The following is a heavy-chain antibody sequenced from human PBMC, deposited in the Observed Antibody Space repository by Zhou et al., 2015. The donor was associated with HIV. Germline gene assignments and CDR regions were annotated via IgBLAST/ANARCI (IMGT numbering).Heavy chain of an antibody. D-gene: IGHD4-17*01. Sequence: QVQLVQSGAEVKKPGSSVKVSCKASGGTFSSYAISWVRQAPGQGLEWMGGIIPIFGTANYAQKFQGRVTITADESTSTAYMELSSLRSEDTAVYYCARGSYGDYVWRHYDAFDIWGQGTMVTVSS. J-gene: IGHJ3*02. V-gene: IGHV1-69*01. CDR3: ARGSYGDYVWRHYDAFDI. CDR1: GGTFSSYA. CDR2: IIPIFGTA.